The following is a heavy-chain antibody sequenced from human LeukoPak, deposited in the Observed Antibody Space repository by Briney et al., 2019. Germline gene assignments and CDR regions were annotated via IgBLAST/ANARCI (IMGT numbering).Heavy chain of an antibody. D-gene: IGHD3-22*01. CDR1: GFTFSSYA. CDR2: ISSSGSTI. J-gene: IGHJ4*02. V-gene: IGHV3-48*04. CDR3: ARDIYYYDSSGYSDY. Sequence: GGSLRLSCAASGFTFSSYAMSWVRQAPGKGLEWVSYISSSGSTIYYADSVKGRFTISRGNAKNSLYLQMNSLRAEDTAVYYCARDIYYYDSSGYSDYWGQGTLVTVSS.